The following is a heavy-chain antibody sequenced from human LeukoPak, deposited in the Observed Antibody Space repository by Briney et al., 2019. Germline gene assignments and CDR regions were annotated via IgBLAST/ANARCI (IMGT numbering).Heavy chain of an antibody. CDR1: GYTFTSYG. CDR2: ISVYNGNT. Sequence: GASVKVSCKASGYTFTSYGISWVRQAPGQGLEWMGWISVYNGNTNYAQKFQGRVTMTTDTSTSTAYMELRSLRSDHTAVYYCASPADDYYGSATAFDYWGQGTLVTVSS. D-gene: IGHD3-10*01. V-gene: IGHV1-18*01. J-gene: IGHJ4*02. CDR3: ASPADDYYGSATAFDY.